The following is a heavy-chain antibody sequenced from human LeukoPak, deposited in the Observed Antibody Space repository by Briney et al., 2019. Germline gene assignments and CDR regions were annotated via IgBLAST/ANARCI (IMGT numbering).Heavy chain of an antibody. D-gene: IGHD3-22*01. CDR1: GYTFTSYD. V-gene: IGHV1-8*02. CDR3: SRGRGVYDGSGYYYSGD. J-gene: IGHJ4*02. Sequence: ASVKVSCKASGYTFTSYDINWVRQATGQGLEWMGWMNPNSGNTGYAQKFQGRVTMTRDTSISTVYMELSRLRSDDTAVYYCSRGRGVYDGSGYYYSGDWGQGTLVTVSS. CDR2: MNPNSGNT.